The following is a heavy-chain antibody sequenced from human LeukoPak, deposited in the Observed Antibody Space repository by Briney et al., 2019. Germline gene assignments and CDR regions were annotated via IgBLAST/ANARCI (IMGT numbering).Heavy chain of an antibody. CDR3: ARGGTVITTYYYYMDV. D-gene: IGHD3-22*01. V-gene: IGHV1-8*01. CDR1: GYTFTSYD. Sequence: ASVKVSCKAPGYTFTSYDINWVRQATGQGLEWMGWMNPNSGNTGYAQKFQGRVTMTRNTSISTAYMELSSLRSEDTAVYYCARGGTVITTYYYYMDVWGKGTTVTVSS. CDR2: MNPNSGNT. J-gene: IGHJ6*03.